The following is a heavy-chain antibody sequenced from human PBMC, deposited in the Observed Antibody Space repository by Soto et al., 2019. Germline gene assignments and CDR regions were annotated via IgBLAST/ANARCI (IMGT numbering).Heavy chain of an antibody. CDR1: GGSISSVNSH. V-gene: IGHV4-30-4*01. J-gene: IGHJ3*02. D-gene: IGHD4-17*01. CDR2: ISNSGST. CDR3: VRDDYDCPFEI. Sequence: SETLSLTCTVSGGSISSVNSHWSWIRQPPGKGLGWIGYISNSGSTDYSPSLKNRVTVSFDMSKNHFSLKLTSVTAADTAVYYCVRDDYDCPFEIWGQGAMVTVSS.